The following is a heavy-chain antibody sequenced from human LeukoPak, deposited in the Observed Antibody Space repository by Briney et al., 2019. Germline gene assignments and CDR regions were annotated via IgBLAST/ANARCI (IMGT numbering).Heavy chain of an antibody. V-gene: IGHV4-4*09. CDR3: ARATQRYCSGTTCFPYWFDT. Sequence: SETLSLTCTVSGGSMTHYFWNWIRQPPGKGLELIGYTHTSGSPDYSRSLKSRVTISLDTSKNQFSLMLSSVTAADTAVYFCARATQRYCSGTTCFPYWFDTWGQGTLATVSS. J-gene: IGHJ5*02. CDR1: GGSMTHYF. CDR2: THTSGSP. D-gene: IGHD2-2*01.